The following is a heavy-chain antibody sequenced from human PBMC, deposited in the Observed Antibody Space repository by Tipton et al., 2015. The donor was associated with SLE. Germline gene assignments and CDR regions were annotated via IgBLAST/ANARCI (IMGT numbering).Heavy chain of an antibody. V-gene: IGHV3-23*03. J-gene: IGHJ6*03. CDR2: IYSGGNT. CDR1: GFTFSDYA. D-gene: IGHD1-14*01. Sequence: SLRLSCAASGFTFSDYAMSWVRQAPGKGLEWVSVIYSGGNTIYAGSVRGRVTVSRDDSKNTLYLQMNSLRAEDTAVYYCARTWAKNYYYMDVWGKGTTVTVSS. CDR3: ARTWAKNYYYMDV.